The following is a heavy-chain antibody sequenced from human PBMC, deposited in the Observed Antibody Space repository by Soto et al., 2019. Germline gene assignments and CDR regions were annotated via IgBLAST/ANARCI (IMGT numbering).Heavy chain of an antibody. V-gene: IGHV3-33*01. CDR2: IWYDGTQK. CDR1: GFTCNTYS. D-gene: IGHD4-17*01. CDR3: ARAGGTTVTGLWHFDS. Sequence: GGLRLSFEASGFTCNTYSMHWVRQPPGKGLEWLAAIWYDGTQKYYADSVKGRFIISRDNPKKTLYLEMNSLRAEDTAVYYCARAGGTTVTGLWHFDSWGQGTLVTVSS. J-gene: IGHJ4*02.